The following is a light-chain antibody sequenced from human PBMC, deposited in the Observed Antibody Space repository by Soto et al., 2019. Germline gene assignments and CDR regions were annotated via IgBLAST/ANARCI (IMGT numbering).Light chain of an antibody. CDR3: QQFASSPEWT. J-gene: IGKJ1*01. V-gene: IGKV3-20*01. Sequence: EIVLTQSPGTLSLSPGERATLSCRASQSVSRNYLGWYQQKPGQAPRLLIYEASSRATGIPDRFSGSGSGTDFTLTISRLEPEDFAVYYCQQFASSPEWTFGQGTKVEIK. CDR1: QSVSRNY. CDR2: EAS.